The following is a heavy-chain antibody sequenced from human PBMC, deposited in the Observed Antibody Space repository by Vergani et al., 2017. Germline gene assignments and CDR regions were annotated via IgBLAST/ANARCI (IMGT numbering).Heavy chain of an antibody. J-gene: IGHJ2*01. CDR2: IHYSGDS. D-gene: IGHD3-16*01. CDR1: GYSVSSSNW. CDR3: ASGKYYSDSTSHFRGRYFDV. Sequence: QVQLQESGPGLVKPSDTLSLTCAVSGYSVSSSNWWAWIRQPPGKGLEWIGYIHYSGDSYYNPSLKSRVTMSVDTPKNQFSLRLTSVTAADTAVYYCASGKYYSDSTSHFRGRYFDVWGRGTLVTVPS. V-gene: IGHV4-28*01.